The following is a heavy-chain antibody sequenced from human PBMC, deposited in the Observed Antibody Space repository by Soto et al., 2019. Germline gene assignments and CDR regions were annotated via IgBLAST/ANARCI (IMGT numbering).Heavy chain of an antibody. V-gene: IGHV3-23*01. D-gene: IGHD3-3*01. CDR3: AITSARIGASGVVIP. CDR1: GFPFGNFA. CDR2: ITGGGAST. J-gene: IGHJ5*02. Sequence: EVQLLESGGGLVQPGGSLRLSCAASGFPFGNFAMRWVRQAPGKGLEWVSSITGGGASTFYADSVKGRFTISRDNSKSTLYLQMNSLTVDDTALFYCAITSARIGASGVVIPWGQGTLVVVSS.